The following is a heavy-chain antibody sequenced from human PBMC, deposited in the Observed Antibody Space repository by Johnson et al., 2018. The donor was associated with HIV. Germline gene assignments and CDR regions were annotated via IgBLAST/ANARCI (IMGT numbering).Heavy chain of an antibody. J-gene: IGHJ3*02. CDR1: GFTFSSYA. Sequence: VQLVESGGGLVQPGGSLRLSCAASGFTFSSYAMYWVRQAPGKGLEWVAVISYDGSNKYYPDSVKARFTIPRDTSKYTLYLQKNCLRAEDTAVYYCAKALHYYDRPGDAFDIWGQGTMVTVSS. CDR2: ISYDGSNK. D-gene: IGHD3-22*01. CDR3: AKALHYYDRPGDAFDI. V-gene: IGHV3-30*04.